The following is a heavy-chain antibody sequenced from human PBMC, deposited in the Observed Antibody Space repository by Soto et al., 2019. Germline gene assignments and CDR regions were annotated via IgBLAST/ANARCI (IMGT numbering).Heavy chain of an antibody. CDR3: ARDRAHYYGSGPWFDP. D-gene: IGHD3-10*01. CDR2: IYYSGST. CDR1: GGSISSYY. J-gene: IGHJ5*02. V-gene: IGHV4-59*01. Sequence: SETLSLTCTVSGGSISSYYWSWIRQPPGKGLEWIGYIYYSGSTNYNPSLKSRVTISVDTSKNQFSLKLSSVTAADTAVYYCARDRAHYYGSGPWFDPWGQGTLVTVS.